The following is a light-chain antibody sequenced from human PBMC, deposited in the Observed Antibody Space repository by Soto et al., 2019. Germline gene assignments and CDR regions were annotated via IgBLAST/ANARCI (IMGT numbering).Light chain of an antibody. V-gene: IGLV1-44*01. J-gene: IGLJ2*01. CDR2: SGN. Sequence: QSVLTQPPSASGTPGQRVTISCSGSSSNVGSYTVYWYQQLPGTAPKVLIYSGNRRPSGVPARFSGSKSGTSASLAISGLQYEDEADYYCAAWDDSLNGVVFGGGTKVTVL. CDR3: AAWDDSLNGVV. CDR1: SSNVGSYT.